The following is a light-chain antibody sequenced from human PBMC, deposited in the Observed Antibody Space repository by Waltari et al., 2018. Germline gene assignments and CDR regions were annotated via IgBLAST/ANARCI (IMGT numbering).Light chain of an antibody. J-gene: IGKJ1*01. CDR3: QQGSSFPPT. CDR1: QDISNW. CDR2: GAF. Sequence: DIQMTQSLSSVSASVGDRVTITCRASQDISNWLAWYPQKPGKGPNLLIFGAFTLQSGVPSRFSGSGSGTDFTLTVSGLQPEDSATYFCQQGSSFPPTFGQGTKVEIK. V-gene: IGKV1-12*01.